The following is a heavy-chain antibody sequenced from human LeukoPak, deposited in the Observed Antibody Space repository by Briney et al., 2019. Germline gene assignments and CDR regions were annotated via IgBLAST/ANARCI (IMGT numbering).Heavy chain of an antibody. Sequence: SETLSLTCTVSGGSISSYYWSWTRQPPGKGLEWIGYIYYSGSTNYNPSLKSRVTISVDTSKNQFSLKLSSVTAADTAVYYCARVSSPKYCSSTSCSTRYNWFDPWGQGTLVTVSS. CDR1: GGSISSYY. D-gene: IGHD2-2*02. CDR3: ARVSSPKYCSSTSCSTRYNWFDP. V-gene: IGHV4-59*01. CDR2: IYYSGST. J-gene: IGHJ5*02.